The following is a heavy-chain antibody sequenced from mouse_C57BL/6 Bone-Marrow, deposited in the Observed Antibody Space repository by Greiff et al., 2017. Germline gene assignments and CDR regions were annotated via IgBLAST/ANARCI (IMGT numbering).Heavy chain of an antibody. V-gene: IGHV1-64*01. J-gene: IGHJ1*03. CDR1: GYTFTSYW. CDR3: AREAPYYYGSSYWYFDV. D-gene: IGHD1-1*01. Sequence: VQLQQPGAELVKPGASVKLSCKASGYTFTSYWMHWVKQRPGQGLEWIGMIHPNSGSTNYNEKFKSKATLTVDKSSSTAYMQLSSLTSEDSAVYYGAREAPYYYGSSYWYFDVWGTGTTVTVSS. CDR2: IHPNSGST.